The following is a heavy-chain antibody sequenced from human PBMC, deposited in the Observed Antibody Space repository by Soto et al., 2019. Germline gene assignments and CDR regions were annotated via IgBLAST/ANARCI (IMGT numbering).Heavy chain of an antibody. Sequence: PGGSLRLSCAASGFTFSSYSMNWVRQAPGKGLEWVSSISSSSYIYYADSVKGRITISRDNAKNSLYLQMNSLRAEDTAVYYCARDQPGYSYGYGLGYWGQGTLVTVSS. J-gene: IGHJ4*02. D-gene: IGHD5-18*01. CDR1: GFTFSSYS. CDR3: ARDQPGYSYGYGLGY. CDR2: ISSSSYI. V-gene: IGHV3-21*01.